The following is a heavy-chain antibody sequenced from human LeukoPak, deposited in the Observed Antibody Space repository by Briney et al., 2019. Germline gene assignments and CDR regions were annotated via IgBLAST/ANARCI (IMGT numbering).Heavy chain of an antibody. CDR2: IIPIFGTA. CDR3: AESVGWRWITLDY. V-gene: IGHV1-69*05. CDR1: GGTFSSYA. Sequence: SVKVSCKASGGTFSSYAISWVRQAPGQGLEWMGGIIPIFGTANYAQKFQGRVTITTDESTSTAYMELSSLRSEDTAVYYCAESVGWRWITLDYWGQGTLVTVSS. J-gene: IGHJ4*02. D-gene: IGHD5-12*01.